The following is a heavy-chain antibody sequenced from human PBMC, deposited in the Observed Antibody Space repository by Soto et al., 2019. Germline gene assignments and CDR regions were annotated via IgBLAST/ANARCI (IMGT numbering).Heavy chain of an antibody. V-gene: IGHV3-21*01. CDR2: ISSSSSYI. CDR3: ARLTPPGAGWFDP. CDR1: GFTFSSYS. Sequence: PGGSLRLSCAASGFTFSSYSMNWVRQAPGKGLEWVSSISSSSSYIYYADSVKGRFTISRDNAKNSLYLQMNSLRAEDTAVYYCARLTPPGAGWFDPWGQGTLVTVSS. J-gene: IGHJ5*02.